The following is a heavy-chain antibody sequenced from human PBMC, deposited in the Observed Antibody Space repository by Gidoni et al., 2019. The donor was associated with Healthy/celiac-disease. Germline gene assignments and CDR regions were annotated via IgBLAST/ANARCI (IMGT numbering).Heavy chain of an antibody. J-gene: IGHJ4*02. Sequence: EVQLVASGGGLVQPGGSLRLPFAASGFPVGSNYMSWVRQAPGKGLGWVSVIYSGGSTYYADSVKGRVTISRDNSKNTLYLKMNSLRAEDTAVYYCASLYSGGYSSSWPARGDYWGQGTLVTVSS. CDR2: IYSGGST. CDR3: ASLYSGGYSSSWPARGDY. V-gene: IGHV3-66*02. CDR1: GFPVGSNY. D-gene: IGHD6-13*01.